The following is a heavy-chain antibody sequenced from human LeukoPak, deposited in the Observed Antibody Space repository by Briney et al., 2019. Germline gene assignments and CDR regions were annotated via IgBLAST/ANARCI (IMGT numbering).Heavy chain of an antibody. V-gene: IGHV3-64*01. CDR3: ARVGPMNDAFDI. CDR1: GFTFSSYA. Sequence: GGSLRLSCAVSGFTFSSYAMHWVRQAPGKGLEYVSAISSNGGSTFYANSVKGRITISRDNSKNTLYLQMGSLRAEDMAVYYCARVGPMNDAFDIWGQGTMVTVSS. CDR2: ISSNGGST. J-gene: IGHJ3*02.